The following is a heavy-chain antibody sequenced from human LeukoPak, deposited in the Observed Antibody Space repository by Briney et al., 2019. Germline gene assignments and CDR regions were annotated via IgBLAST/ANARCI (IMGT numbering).Heavy chain of an antibody. V-gene: IGHV3-30*04. CDR2: ISFDGSNK. D-gene: IGHD3-10*01. CDR3: ARAGTMIRGGPDSFDI. J-gene: IGHJ3*02. CDR1: GFTFSSYA. Sequence: PGGSPRLSCAASGFTFSSYAMHWVRQAPGKGLEWVAVISFDGSNKYYADSVKGRFTISRDISKNTLYLQMSSLRAEDTAVYHCARAGTMIRGGPDSFDIWGQGTMVTVSS.